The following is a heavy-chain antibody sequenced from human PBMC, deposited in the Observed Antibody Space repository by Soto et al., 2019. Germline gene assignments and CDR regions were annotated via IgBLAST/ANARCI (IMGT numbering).Heavy chain of an antibody. CDR1: GFTFSSYG. CDR2: IWYDGSNK. CDR3: ARDLTGYDLWRCYYIGLDY. Sequence: QVQLVESGGGVVQPGRSLRLSCAASGFTFSSYGMHWVRQAPGKGLEWVSVIWYDGSNKYYADSVKGRFTISRDNSKNTLYLQMNSLRAAETAVYYFARDLTGYDLWRCYYIGLDYWGQGTLVTVSS. D-gene: IGHD3-3*01. V-gene: IGHV3-33*01. J-gene: IGHJ4*02.